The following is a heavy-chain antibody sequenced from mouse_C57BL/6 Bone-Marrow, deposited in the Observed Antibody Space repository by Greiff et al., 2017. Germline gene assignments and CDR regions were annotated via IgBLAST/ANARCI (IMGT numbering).Heavy chain of an antibody. J-gene: IGHJ3*01. CDR2: IYPGSGNT. D-gene: IGHD1-1*01. CDR1: GYTFTDYY. V-gene: IGHV1-76*01. CDR3: ALYYYVRFAY. Sequence: QVQLQQSGAELVRPGASVKLSCKASGYTFTDYYINWVRQTPGQGLEWIARIYPGSGNTYYNEKFKGQGTLTAEKSSSTVYMQLSSLTSEDSAVYCCALYYYVRFAYWGQGTLVTVSA.